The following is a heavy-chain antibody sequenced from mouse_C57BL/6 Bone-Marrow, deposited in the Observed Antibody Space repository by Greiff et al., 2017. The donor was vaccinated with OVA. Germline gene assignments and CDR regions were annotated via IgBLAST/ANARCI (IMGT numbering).Heavy chain of an antibody. Sequence: EVQLQQSGPELVKPGASVKISCKASGYTFTDYYMNWVKQSHGKSLEWIGDINPNNGGTSYNQKFKGKATLTVDKSSSTAYMELRSLTSEDSAVYYCARGEETGVYWYFDVWGTGTTVTVSS. V-gene: IGHV1-26*01. J-gene: IGHJ1*03. CDR2: INPNNGGT. D-gene: IGHD4-1*01. CDR1: GYTFTDYY. CDR3: ARGEETGVYWYFDV.